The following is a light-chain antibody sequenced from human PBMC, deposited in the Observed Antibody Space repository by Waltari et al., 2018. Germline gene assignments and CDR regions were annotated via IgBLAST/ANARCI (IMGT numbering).Light chain of an antibody. J-gene: IGLJ1*01. Sequence: QSALTQPASVSGSPGQSITISCPGTSSDVGGYNYVSWYQQYPGKDPKLIIYGVSNRPSGVSNRFSGSKSFNTASLTISGLQAEDEADYYCLSYTSDITYVFGTGTKVTVL. V-gene: IGLV2-14*01. CDR1: SSDVGGYNY. CDR3: LSYTSDITYV. CDR2: GVS.